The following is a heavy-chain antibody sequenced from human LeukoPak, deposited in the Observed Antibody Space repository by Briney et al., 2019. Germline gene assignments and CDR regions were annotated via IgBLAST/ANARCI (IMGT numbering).Heavy chain of an antibody. J-gene: IGHJ4*02. CDR1: GFTFDDYA. V-gene: IGHV3-9*01. CDR3: ARARSLRYCSGGSCHTDY. D-gene: IGHD2-15*01. CDR2: ISWNSGSI. Sequence: GGSLRLSCAASGFTFDDYAMHWVRQAPGKGLEWVSGISWNSGSIGYADSVKGRFTISRDNAKNSLYLQMNSLRAEDTAVYYCARARSLRYCSGGSCHTDYWGQGTLVTVSS.